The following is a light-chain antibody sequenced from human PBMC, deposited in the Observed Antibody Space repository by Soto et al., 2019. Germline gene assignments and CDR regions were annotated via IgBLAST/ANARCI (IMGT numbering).Light chain of an antibody. CDR3: SSYTSSTTPYD. Sequence: QSALTQPASVSGSPGQSITISCTGTSSDVGGYNYVSWYQQHPGKAPKLMIYEVSNRPSGVSNRFSGSKSSNTASLTISGLQAEDEADYYCSSYTSSTTPYDFGTGTKDTV. J-gene: IGLJ1*01. CDR1: SSDVGGYNY. V-gene: IGLV2-14*01. CDR2: EVS.